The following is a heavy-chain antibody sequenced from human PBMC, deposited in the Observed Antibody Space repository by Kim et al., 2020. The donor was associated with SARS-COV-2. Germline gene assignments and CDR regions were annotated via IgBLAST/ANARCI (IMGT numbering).Heavy chain of an antibody. Sequence: GSITNYADSVKGRFTIARANTKNTLHLQMNSLRAEDTAVYYCIRAFDVWGQGTMVTVSS. CDR3: IRAFDV. V-gene: IGHV3-74*01. J-gene: IGHJ3*01. CDR2: GSIT.